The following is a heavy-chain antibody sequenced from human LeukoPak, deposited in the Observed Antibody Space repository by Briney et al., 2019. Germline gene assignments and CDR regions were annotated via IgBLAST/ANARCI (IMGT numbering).Heavy chain of an antibody. Sequence: GGSLRLSCAASGFTFSSYGMHWVRQAPGKGLEWVAFIRYDGSNKYYADSVKGRFTISRDNSKNTLYLQMNSLRAEDTAGYYCAKDYYGSGSPDAFDISGRGTLVTVSS. D-gene: IGHD3-10*01. CDR1: GFTFSSYG. CDR2: IRYDGSNK. J-gene: IGHJ3*02. CDR3: AKDYYGSGSPDAFDI. V-gene: IGHV3-30*02.